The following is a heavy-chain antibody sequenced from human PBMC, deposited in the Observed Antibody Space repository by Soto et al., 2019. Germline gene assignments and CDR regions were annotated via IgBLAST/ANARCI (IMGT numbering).Heavy chain of an antibody. V-gene: IGHV1-8*01. D-gene: IGHD3-22*01. CDR1: GYTFTSYD. CDR2: MDPNSGNT. Sequence: ASVKVSCKASGYTFTSYDINWVRQATGQGLEWMGWMDPNSGNTGYAQKFQGRVTMTRNTSISTAYMELSSLRSEDTAVYYCARVGYYYDSSGYYLSFDYWGQGTLVTVSS. J-gene: IGHJ4*02. CDR3: ARVGYYYDSSGYYLSFDY.